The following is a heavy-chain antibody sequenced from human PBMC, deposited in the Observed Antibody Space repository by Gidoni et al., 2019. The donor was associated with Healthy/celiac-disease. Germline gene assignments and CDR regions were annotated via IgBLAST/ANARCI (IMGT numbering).Heavy chain of an antibody. CDR1: GFSLSTSGVG. D-gene: IGHD6-13*01. J-gene: IGHJ6*02. Sequence: QITLKESGPTLVKPTQTLTLTCTFSGFSLSTSGVGVGWIRQPPGKALEWLALIYWDDDKRYSPSLKSRLTITKDTSKNQVVLTMTNMDPVDTATYYCAHAMIIAAAGTGDGMDVWGQGTTVTVSS. V-gene: IGHV2-5*02. CDR2: IYWDDDK. CDR3: AHAMIIAAAGTGDGMDV.